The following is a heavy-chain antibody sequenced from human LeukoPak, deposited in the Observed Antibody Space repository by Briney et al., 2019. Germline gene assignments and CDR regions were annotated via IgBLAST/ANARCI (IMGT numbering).Heavy chain of an antibody. V-gene: IGHV4-39*01. CDR1: GGSISSSSYY. D-gene: IGHD2-21*02. CDR3: ARHPTCAGDCYHNWFDP. J-gene: IGHJ5*02. Sequence: SETLSLTCTVSGGSISSSSYYWGWIRQPPGKGLEWIGSIYYSGSTYYNPSLKSRVTISVDTSKNQFCLKLSSVTAADTAVYYCARHPTCAGDCYHNWFDPWGQGTLVTVSS. CDR2: IYYSGST.